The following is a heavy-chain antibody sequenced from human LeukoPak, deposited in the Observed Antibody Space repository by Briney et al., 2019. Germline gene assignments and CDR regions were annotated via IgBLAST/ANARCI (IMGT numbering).Heavy chain of an antibody. D-gene: IGHD3-22*01. Sequence: PSETLSLTCAVYGGSFSGYYWSWIRQPPGKGLEWIGEINHSGSTNYNPSLKSRVTISVDTSKNQFSLKLSSVTAADTAVYYCAREISSGYYNWFDPWGQGTLVTVSS. CDR2: INHSGST. CDR1: GGSFSGYY. J-gene: IGHJ5*02. CDR3: AREISSGYYNWFDP. V-gene: IGHV4-34*01.